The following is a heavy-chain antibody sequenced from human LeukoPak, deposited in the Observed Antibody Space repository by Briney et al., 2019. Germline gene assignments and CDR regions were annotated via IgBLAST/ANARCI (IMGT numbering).Heavy chain of an antibody. V-gene: IGHV3-7*01. D-gene: IGHD2-15*01. CDR3: ARGIVVVVGASDHFDY. J-gene: IGHJ4*02. CDR1: GFTFSTYW. CDR2: ISAGGSDK. Sequence: PGGSLRLSCVASGFTFSTYWMNWVRQAPGKGLERVGPISAGGSDKYYVDSVKGRCTIARDNAKTSLYLQINSLRADDTALYFCARGIVVVVGASDHFDYWGQGTLITVSS.